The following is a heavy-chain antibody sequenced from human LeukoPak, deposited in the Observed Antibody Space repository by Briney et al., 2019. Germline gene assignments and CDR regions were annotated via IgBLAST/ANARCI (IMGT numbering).Heavy chain of an antibody. CDR1: GFTFSSYA. J-gene: IGHJ4*02. CDR2: ISGSGGST. D-gene: IGHD2-2*01. V-gene: IGHV3-23*01. Sequence: PGGSLRLSCAASGFTFSSYAMSWVRQAPGKGLGWVSAISGSGGSTYYADSVKGRFTISRDNSKNTLYLQMNSLRAEDTAVYYCAKLGCSSTSCYANFDYWGQGTLVTVSS. CDR3: AKLGCSSTSCYANFDY.